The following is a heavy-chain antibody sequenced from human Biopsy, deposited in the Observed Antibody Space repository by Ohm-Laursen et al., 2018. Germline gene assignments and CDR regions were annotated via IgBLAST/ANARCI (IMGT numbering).Heavy chain of an antibody. CDR2: INAKTGDT. CDR3: TRGGYYYDSLAYYYWFDP. Sequence: APVKVSCKASGYTFTGYHVHWVRQAPGQGLEWMGWINAKTGDTNYAQKFQGRVTMTRDTSISTAYVDLSRLRSDDTAVYYCTRGGYYYDSLAYYYWFDPWGQGTLVTVSS. D-gene: IGHD3-22*01. V-gene: IGHV1-2*02. CDR1: GYTFTGYH. J-gene: IGHJ5*02.